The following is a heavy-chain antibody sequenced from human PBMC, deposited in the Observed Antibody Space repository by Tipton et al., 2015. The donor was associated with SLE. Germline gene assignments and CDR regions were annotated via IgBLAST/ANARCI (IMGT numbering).Heavy chain of an antibody. CDR1: GFTFSNYG. V-gene: IGHV3-33*01. D-gene: IGHD3-10*01. CDR3: ARDGFREIDWYFDL. J-gene: IGHJ2*01. CDR2: IGFDGGNR. Sequence: SLRLSCAVSGFTFSNYGMHWVRQAPGKGLEWVAVIGFDGGNRYYADSVKARFTISRDNSKNTLYLQVNSLRAEDTAVYYCARDGFREIDWYFDLWGRGTLVTVSS.